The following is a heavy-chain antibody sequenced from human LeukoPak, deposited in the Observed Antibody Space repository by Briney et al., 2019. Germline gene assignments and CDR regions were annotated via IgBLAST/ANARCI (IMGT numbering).Heavy chain of an antibody. V-gene: IGHV4-4*08. Sequence: PPETLSLTCTVSGGSVSSHYWSWIRQPPGKGLEWIGYIYYSGTTNYNPSLKSRVTIGVDTSKNQFSLKLTAVTAADTAVYYCVREWRGGYYDSSGPNWFDPWGQGTLVTVSS. CDR1: GGSVSSHY. CDR3: VREWRGGYYDSSGPNWFDP. D-gene: IGHD3-22*01. CDR2: IYYSGTT. J-gene: IGHJ5*02.